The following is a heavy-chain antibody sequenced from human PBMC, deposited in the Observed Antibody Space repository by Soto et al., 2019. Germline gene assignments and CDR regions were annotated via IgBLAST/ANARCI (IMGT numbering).Heavy chain of an antibody. V-gene: IGHV3-11*06. J-gene: IGHJ4*02. D-gene: IGHD3-10*01. CDR1: GFTFIDYS. CDR3: ARGPSVDGAGSWSINGPGWEDS. CDR2: ISSAGFYT. Sequence: QVQLVESGGGLVAPGGSLRLSCVASGFTFIDYSMSWFRQAPGKGLEWVSYISSAGFYTNYADSVKGRFTISRDNAKNSVYQQMNNLRNEDTAIVYYARGPSVDGAGSWSINGPGWEDSLGQGTLVTVSS.